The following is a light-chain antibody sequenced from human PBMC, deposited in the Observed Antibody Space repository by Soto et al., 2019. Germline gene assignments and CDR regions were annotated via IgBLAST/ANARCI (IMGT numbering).Light chain of an antibody. CDR2: EVS. V-gene: IGLV2-14*01. J-gene: IGLJ1*01. Sequence: QSALAQPASVSGSPGQSITISCTGTSIDVGNYKYVSWYQQHPGKAPKLMIYEVSNRPSGVSNRFSGSKSGNTASLTISGLQAEDETDYYCSSYTSSGTYVSGTGTKVTVL. CDR1: SIDVGNYKY. CDR3: SSYTSSGTYV.